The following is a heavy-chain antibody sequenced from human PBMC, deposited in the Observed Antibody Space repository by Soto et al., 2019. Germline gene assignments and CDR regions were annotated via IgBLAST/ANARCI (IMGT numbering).Heavy chain of an antibody. D-gene: IGHD2-2*01. CDR3: ARDGAGDCSSTSCLYYYYYGMDV. Sequence: GGPLSLSCAASGFTFSGYLMSLVRQAPGKGLEWVANIKQDGSEKYYVDSVKGRFTISRDNAKNSLYLQMNSLRAEDTAVYYCARDGAGDCSSTSCLYYYYYGMDVWGQGTTVTVSS. V-gene: IGHV3-7*03. CDR2: IKQDGSEK. J-gene: IGHJ6*02. CDR1: GFTFSGYL.